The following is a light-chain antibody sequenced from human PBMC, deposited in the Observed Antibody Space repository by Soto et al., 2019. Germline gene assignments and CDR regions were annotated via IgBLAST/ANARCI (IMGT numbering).Light chain of an antibody. Sequence: QSVLTQPASVSGSPGQSIAISCTGTSSDVGSYDYVSWYQQHPDKAPKLMIYEVTQRPSGVSNRFSGSKSGNTASLTISGLQAEDEADYYCSSHTSVTTRVFGTGTKVTVL. J-gene: IGLJ1*01. CDR1: SSDVGSYDY. CDR3: SSHTSVTTRV. CDR2: EVT. V-gene: IGLV2-14*01.